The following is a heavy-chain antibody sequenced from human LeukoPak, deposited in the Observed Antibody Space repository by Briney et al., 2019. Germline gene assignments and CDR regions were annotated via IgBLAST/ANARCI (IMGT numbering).Heavy chain of an antibody. V-gene: IGHV4-39*01. CDR1: GVSISNGAYY. D-gene: IGHD1/OR15-1a*01. Sequence: SETLSLTCIVSGVSISNGAYYWVWIRQPPGKGLEWIGNLYYIGNTYYNYNSSLKSRVTISVDTSKNQFSLMLISLTDEDTAVYYCARLAYNWDMIDSWGQGTLVTVSS. J-gene: IGHJ4*02. CDR2: LYYIGNT. CDR3: ARLAYNWDMIDS.